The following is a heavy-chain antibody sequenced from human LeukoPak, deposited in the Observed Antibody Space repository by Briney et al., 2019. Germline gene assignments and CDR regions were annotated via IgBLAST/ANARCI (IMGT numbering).Heavy chain of an antibody. CDR3: TRTINSWFDP. CDR1: GYTFINHY. CDR2: IRPTDGST. J-gene: IGHJ5*02. V-gene: IGHV1-46*01. D-gene: IGHD3-9*01. Sequence: ASVKVSCKPSGYTFINHYIHWVRQAPGQGLEWMGVIRPTDGSTSYAQNFQGRLSMTSDTSTSTAYMELSSLRSEDTAIYYCTRTINSWFDPRGQGTPVSVSS.